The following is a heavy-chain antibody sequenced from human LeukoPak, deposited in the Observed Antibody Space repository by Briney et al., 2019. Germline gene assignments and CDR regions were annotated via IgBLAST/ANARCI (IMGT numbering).Heavy chain of an antibody. D-gene: IGHD6-13*01. CDR2: IYTSGST. CDR1: GGSISSYY. J-gene: IGHJ4*02. CDR3: ARTSIAATGTAFDY. Sequence: PSETLSLTCTVSGGSISSYYWSWIRQPAGKGLEWIGRIYTSGSTNYNPSLKSRVTMSVDTSKNQFSLKLSSVTAADTAVYYCARTSIAATGTAFDYWGQGTLVTVSS. V-gene: IGHV4-4*07.